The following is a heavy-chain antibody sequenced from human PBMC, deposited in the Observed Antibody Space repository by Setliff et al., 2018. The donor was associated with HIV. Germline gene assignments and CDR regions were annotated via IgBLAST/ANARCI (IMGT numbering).Heavy chain of an antibody. CDR1: GFAFSSYG. J-gene: IGHJ4*03. CDR3: AKSGSGWHGVDY. CDR2: IRYDGSDK. Sequence: PGGSLRLSCGASGFAFSSYGMHWVRQAPGKGLEWVTFIRYDGSDKYYADSVKGRFTISRDNSKNTLYLQMNSLRAEDTAVYYCAKSGSGWHGVDYWGQGTMVTVSS. V-gene: IGHV3-30*02. D-gene: IGHD6-19*01.